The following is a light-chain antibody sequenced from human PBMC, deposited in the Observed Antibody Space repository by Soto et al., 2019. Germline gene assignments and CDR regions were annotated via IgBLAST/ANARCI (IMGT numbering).Light chain of an antibody. CDR2: KDI. CDR1: ALPKQY. V-gene: IGLV3-25*03. J-gene: IGLJ3*02. CDR3: QSADSSGTYRV. Sequence: SYELTQPPSVSVSPGQTARITCSGAALPKQYAYWYQQKPGHAPVLVIYKDIERPSGIPERFSGSSSGTTVTLTISGVQAEDEADYYCQSADSSGTYRVFGGGTQLTVL.